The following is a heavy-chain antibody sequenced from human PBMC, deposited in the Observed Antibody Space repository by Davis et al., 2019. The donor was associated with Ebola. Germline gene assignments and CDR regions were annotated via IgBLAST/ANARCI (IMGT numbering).Heavy chain of an antibody. D-gene: IGHD3-10*01. Sequence: GESLKISCAASGFTFSGYGMHWVRQAPDKGLEWVAMIWYDGSKSLYADSVKGRFIISRDNFENTVSLQMNSLRAEDTAVYYCARVGVGSDYNWVIDYWGQGSLVIVSS. CDR3: ARVGVGSDYNWVIDY. CDR1: GFTFSGYG. J-gene: IGHJ4*02. CDR2: IWYDGSKS. V-gene: IGHV3-33*08.